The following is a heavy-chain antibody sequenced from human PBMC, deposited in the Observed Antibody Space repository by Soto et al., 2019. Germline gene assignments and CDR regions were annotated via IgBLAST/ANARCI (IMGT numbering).Heavy chain of an antibody. D-gene: IGHD6-19*01. Sequence: QITVKESGPTLVKPTQTLTLTCTFSGFSLRTTGVGVAWIRQPPGKALEWLALLYWDDDKRYSPSLKSRCSITKDTSKTQVVLTMTNADPVDTATYYCAHTAQGLVLGYFDYWGQGTLVTVSS. CDR3: AHTAQGLVLGYFDY. V-gene: IGHV2-5*02. J-gene: IGHJ4*02. CDR1: GFSLRTTGVG. CDR2: LYWDDDK.